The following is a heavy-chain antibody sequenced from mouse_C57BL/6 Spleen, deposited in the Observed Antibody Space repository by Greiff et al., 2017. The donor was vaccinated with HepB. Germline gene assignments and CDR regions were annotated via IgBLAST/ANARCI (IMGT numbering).Heavy chain of an antibody. CDR1: GFTFSSYA. Sequence: EVQGVESAGGLVKPGGSLKLSCAASGFTFSSYAMSWVRQTPEKRLEWVATLSDGGSYTYYPDNVKGRFTISRDNAKNNLYLQMSHLKSEDTAIYYCARDKTMPPWFAYWGQGTLVTVSA. V-gene: IGHV5-4*01. CDR3: ARDKTMPPWFAY. D-gene: IGHD1-1*02. J-gene: IGHJ3*01. CDR2: LSDGGSYT.